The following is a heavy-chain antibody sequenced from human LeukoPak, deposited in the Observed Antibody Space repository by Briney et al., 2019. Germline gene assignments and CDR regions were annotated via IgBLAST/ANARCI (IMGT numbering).Heavy chain of an antibody. CDR2: IYYTGST. D-gene: IGHD3-3*01. Sequence: SETLSLTCTVSGGSISSTNYYWGWIRQPPGKGLEWIGSIYYTGSTYYSPSLKSRVTISLDTSKNQFSLRLSSVTAADTAVYYCARDRDFWSGPFDYWGQGTLVTVSS. J-gene: IGHJ4*02. CDR1: GGSISSTNYY. V-gene: IGHV4-39*07. CDR3: ARDRDFWSGPFDY.